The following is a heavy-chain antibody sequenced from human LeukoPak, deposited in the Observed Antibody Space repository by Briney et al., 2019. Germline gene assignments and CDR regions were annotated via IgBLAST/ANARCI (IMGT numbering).Heavy chain of an antibody. CDR1: GFTFTSYW. CDR2: INSDGSST. CDR3: ARFGNGDFTWFNP. V-gene: IGHV3-74*01. J-gene: IGHJ5*02. D-gene: IGHD2-21*01. Sequence: GGSLRLSCVASGFTFTSYWMHWVRQAPGKGLVWVSRINSDGSSTNYADSVKGRFTISRDNAKNTLYLQMNSLRAEDTAVYYCARFGNGDFTWFNPWGQGTLVSVSS.